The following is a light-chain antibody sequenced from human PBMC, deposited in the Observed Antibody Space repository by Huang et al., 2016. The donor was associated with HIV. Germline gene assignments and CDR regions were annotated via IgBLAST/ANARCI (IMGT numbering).Light chain of an antibody. Sequence: DIQMTQSPSTMSASVGDRVTITCRASQDISNYLVWFQQKPGKAPNRLIYGAYTLQGGVPSRFSGSGSGTEFTLTINGLQPEDFATYYCLQHNSYPYTFGRGTDLEIK. CDR1: QDISNY. CDR2: GAY. V-gene: IGKV1-17*03. J-gene: IGKJ2*01. CDR3: LQHNSYPYT.